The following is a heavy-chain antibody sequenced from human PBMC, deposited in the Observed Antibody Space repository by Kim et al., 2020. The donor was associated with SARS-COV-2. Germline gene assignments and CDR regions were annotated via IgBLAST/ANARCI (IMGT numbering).Heavy chain of an antibody. D-gene: IGHD3-22*01. CDR3: ARRAVDSSGTYYFDY. CDR1: GFTFSSHW. V-gene: IGHV3-74*01. CDR2: IYSDGSGT. J-gene: IGHJ4*02. Sequence: GGSLRLSCAASGFTFSSHWMHWVRQAPGKGLVWVSRIYSDGSGTSYADSVKGRFTISRDNAKNTLYLQMNSLRAEDTALYYCARRAVDSSGTYYFDYWGQGTLVTVSS.